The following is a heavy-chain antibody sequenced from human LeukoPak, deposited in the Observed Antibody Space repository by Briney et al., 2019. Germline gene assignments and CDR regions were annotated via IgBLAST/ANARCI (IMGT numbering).Heavy chain of an antibody. CDR2: IYYSGST. D-gene: IGHD6-6*01. V-gene: IGHV4-59*01. CDR3: ARGVEYSSSSGLGY. Sequence: SETLSLTCTVSGGSISSYYWSWIRQPPGKGLEWIGYIYYSGSTNYNPSLKSRVTISVDTSKNQFSLKLSSVTAAGTAVYYCARGVEYSSSSGLGYWGQGTLVTVSS. J-gene: IGHJ4*02. CDR1: GGSISSYY.